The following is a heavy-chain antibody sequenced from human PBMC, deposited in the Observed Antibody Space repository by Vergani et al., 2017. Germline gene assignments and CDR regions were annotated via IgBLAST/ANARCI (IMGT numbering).Heavy chain of an antibody. V-gene: IGHV4-61*02. CDR2: IYTSGST. CDR1: GGSLSSGSYY. Sequence: QVQLQESGPGLVKPSQTLSLTCTVSGGSLSSGSYYWSWIRQPAGKGLEWIGRIYTSGSTNYNPSLKSRVTISVDTSKNQFSLKLSSVTAADTAVYYCARKIVVVMGAFDIWGQGTRVTVSS. D-gene: IGHD3-22*01. CDR3: ARKIVVVMGAFDI. J-gene: IGHJ3*02.